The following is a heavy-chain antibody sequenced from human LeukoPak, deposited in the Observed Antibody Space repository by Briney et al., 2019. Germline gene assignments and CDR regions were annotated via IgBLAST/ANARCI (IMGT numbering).Heavy chain of an antibody. Sequence: GESLKISCKGSGYSFATYWIGWVRQMPGKGLEWMGINYPGDSDTTYSPSFQGQVTMSADKSISTAYLQWSSLKASDTAMYYCARRVSSSGFDAFDVWGQGTMVTVS. CDR3: ARRVSSSGFDAFDV. CDR2: NYPGDSDT. J-gene: IGHJ3*01. D-gene: IGHD5-12*01. V-gene: IGHV5-51*01. CDR1: GYSFATYW.